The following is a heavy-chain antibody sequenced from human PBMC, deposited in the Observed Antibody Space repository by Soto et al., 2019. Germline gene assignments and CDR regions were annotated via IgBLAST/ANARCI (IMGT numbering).Heavy chain of an antibody. Sequence: GESLKISCEGSGYSFTNYWISWVRQMPGKGLEWMGRIDPSDSYTNYSPSFQGRVTISVDKSISTAYLQWSSLKASDTAMYYCARQSSGWYDDYWGQGTLVTVSS. D-gene: IGHD6-19*01. CDR3: ARQSSGWYDDY. CDR1: GYSFTNYW. CDR2: IDPSDSYT. V-gene: IGHV5-10-1*01. J-gene: IGHJ4*02.